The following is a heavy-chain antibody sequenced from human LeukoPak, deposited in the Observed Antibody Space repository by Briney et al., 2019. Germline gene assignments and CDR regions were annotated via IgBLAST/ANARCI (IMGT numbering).Heavy chain of an antibody. V-gene: IGHV3-21*01. J-gene: IGHJ4*02. Sequence: GGSLRLPCAASGFTFIDAWMTWVRQAPGKGLEWVSSISSSSSYIYYADSVKGRFTISRDNAKNSLYLQMNSLRAEDTAVYYCARSGGGPCDYWGQGTLVTVSS. CDR3: ARSGGGPCDY. CDR2: ISSSSSYI. D-gene: IGHD3-10*01. CDR1: GFTFIDAW.